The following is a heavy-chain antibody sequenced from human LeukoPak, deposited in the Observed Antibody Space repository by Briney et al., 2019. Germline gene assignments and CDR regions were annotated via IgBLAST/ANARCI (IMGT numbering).Heavy chain of an antibody. D-gene: IGHD2-2*01. J-gene: IGHJ5*02. CDR1: GFTFSSYA. CDR3: AKDSRPSRVVPAAIGNWFDP. V-gene: IGHV3-23*01. Sequence: HSGGSLRLSCAASGFTFSSYAMSWVRQAPGKGLEWVSAFSGSGGSTYYADSVKGRFTISRDNSKNTLYLQMNSLRAEDTAVYYCAKDSRPSRVVPAAIGNWFDPWGQGTLVTVSS. CDR2: FSGSGGST.